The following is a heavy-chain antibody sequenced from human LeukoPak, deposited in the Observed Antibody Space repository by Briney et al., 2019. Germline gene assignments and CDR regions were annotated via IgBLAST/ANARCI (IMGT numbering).Heavy chain of an antibody. D-gene: IGHD4-23*01. CDR2: FNSDGTIT. J-gene: IGHJ6*04. CDR1: GFIVISYW. V-gene: IGHV3-74*03. CDR3: ARGKSEVPNSMDV. Sequence: PGGSLRLSCAASGFIVISYWMHWVRQAPGKGLVWVSRFNSDGTITTYADSVKGRFTISRDTAKNTLSLQMNSLRAEDTAVYYCARGKSEVPNSMDVWGKGTTVTISS.